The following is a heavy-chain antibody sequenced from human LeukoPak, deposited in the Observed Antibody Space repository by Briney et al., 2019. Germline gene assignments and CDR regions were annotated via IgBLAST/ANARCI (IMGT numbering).Heavy chain of an antibody. CDR3: ARHGNWDSRQYYFDH. Sequence: SETLSLTCTVSGGSISSYYWSWIRQPPGKGLEWIAYIDYSGNTNYNPSLKSRVTISIDTSKNQFSLKLSSVTAADTAVYYCARHGNWDSRQYYFDHWGQGTLDTVSS. CDR2: IDYSGNT. V-gene: IGHV4-59*08. CDR1: GGSISSYY. J-gene: IGHJ4*02. D-gene: IGHD1-7*01.